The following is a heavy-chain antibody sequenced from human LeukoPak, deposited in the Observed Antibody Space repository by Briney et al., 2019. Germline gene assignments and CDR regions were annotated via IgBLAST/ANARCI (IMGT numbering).Heavy chain of an antibody. CDR3: ARAGELYYYGSGSFDY. Sequence: PGGSLRLSCAASGFTVSSNYMSWVRQAPGKGLEWVSFIYSGGSTYYADSVKGRFTISRDNSKNTLYLQMNSLRAEDTAVYYCARAGELYYYGSGSFDYWGQGTLVTVSS. CDR2: IYSGGST. D-gene: IGHD3-10*01. CDR1: GFTVSSNY. J-gene: IGHJ4*02. V-gene: IGHV3-66*01.